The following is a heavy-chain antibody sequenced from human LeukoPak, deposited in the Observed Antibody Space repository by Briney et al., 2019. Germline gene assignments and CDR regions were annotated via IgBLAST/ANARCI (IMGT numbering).Heavy chain of an antibody. V-gene: IGHV3-74*01. CDR2: INYDGITT. D-gene: IGHD3-22*01. CDR1: GFTFSSYG. CDR3: ARGYYYDSSGPNIPFDY. J-gene: IGHJ4*02. Sequence: GGSLRLSCAASGFTFSSYGMHWVRQAPGTGLVWVSRINYDGITTNYADSVRGRFTISRDNAKNTLYLQMNSLRAEDTAVYYCARGYYYDSSGPNIPFDYWGLGILVTVSS.